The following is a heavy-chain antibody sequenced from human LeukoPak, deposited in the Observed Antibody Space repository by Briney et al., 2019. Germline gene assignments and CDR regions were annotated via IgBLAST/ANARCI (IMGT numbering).Heavy chain of an antibody. V-gene: IGHV4-38-2*02. CDR1: GYSISSGYY. J-gene: IGHJ4*02. CDR3: ARGGDCPDY. Sequence: SETLSLTCTVSGYSISSGYYWGWIRQPPGKGLEWIGSIYHSGSTYYNPSLKSRVTISVDTSKNQFSLKLSSVTAADTAVYYCARGGDCPDYWAQGTLVTVSS. D-gene: IGHD2-21*02. CDR2: IYHSGST.